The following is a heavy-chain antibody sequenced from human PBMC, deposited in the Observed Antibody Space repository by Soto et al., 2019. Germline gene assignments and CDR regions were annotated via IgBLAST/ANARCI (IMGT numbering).Heavy chain of an antibody. CDR2: ISYDGSNK. V-gene: IGHV3-30*18. Sequence: QVQLVESGGGVVQPGRSLRLSCAASGFTFSSYGMHWVRQAPGEGLEWVAVISYDGSNKYYADSVKGRFTISRDNSKNTLYLQMNSLRAEDTAVYYCAKVTSSGWYSLDYWGQGTLVTVSS. CDR1: GFTFSSYG. D-gene: IGHD6-19*01. J-gene: IGHJ4*02. CDR3: AKVTSSGWYSLDY.